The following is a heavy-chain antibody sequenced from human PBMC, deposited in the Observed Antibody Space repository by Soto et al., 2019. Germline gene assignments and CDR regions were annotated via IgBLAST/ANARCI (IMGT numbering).Heavy chain of an antibody. CDR2: INHRGST. Sequence: QVHLQQWGAGLLKPSETLSLTCAVYGESFIGYYWTWIRQPPGKGLEWIGEINHRGSTNYNPSLKSRVTISIDTSKNQFSLKLTSVTAADTFVYYCARTDIVTTNWFDPWGQVTLVTV. CDR3: ARTDIVTTNWFDP. D-gene: IGHD5-12*01. CDR1: GESFIGYY. V-gene: IGHV4-34*02. J-gene: IGHJ5*02.